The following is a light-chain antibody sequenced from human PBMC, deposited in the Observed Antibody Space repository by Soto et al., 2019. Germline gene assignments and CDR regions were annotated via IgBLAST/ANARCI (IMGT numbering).Light chain of an antibody. CDR3: QQFSSYPLT. CDR2: GAS. V-gene: IGKV3-20*01. Sequence: EIVLTQSPGTLSLSPGERATLSCRASQSVSSSYLAWYQQKPGQAPRLLIYGASSRATGISDRFSGGGSGTDFTLTISRLEPEDFAVYYCQQFSSYPLTFGGGTKVDIK. J-gene: IGKJ4*01. CDR1: QSVSSSY.